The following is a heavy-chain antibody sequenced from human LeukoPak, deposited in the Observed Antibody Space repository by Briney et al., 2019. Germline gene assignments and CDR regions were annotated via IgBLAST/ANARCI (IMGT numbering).Heavy chain of an antibody. CDR2: INHSGST. CDR1: GGSFSGYY. J-gene: IGHJ6*02. D-gene: IGHD5-18*01. Sequence: SETLSLTCAVYGGSFSGYYWSWVRQPPGKGLEWIGEINHSGSTSYNPSLKSRVTISVDTSKNQFSLKLSSVTAADTAVYYCARGLRGYSYGQRGYYYGMDVWGQGTTVTVSS. CDR3: ARGLRGYSYGQRGYYYGMDV. V-gene: IGHV4-34*01.